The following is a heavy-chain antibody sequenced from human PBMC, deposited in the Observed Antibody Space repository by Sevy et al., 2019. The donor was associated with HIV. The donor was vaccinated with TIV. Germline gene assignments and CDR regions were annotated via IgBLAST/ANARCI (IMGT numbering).Heavy chain of an antibody. CDR2: INQDGSEK. CDR1: GFTFSNYW. D-gene: IGHD6-25*01. J-gene: IGHJ4*02. CDR3: AREEKSGSKPGSFDS. V-gene: IGHV3-7*01. Sequence: GGSLRLSCAASGFTFSNYWMSWVRQAPGKGLECVANINQDGSEKYYLDSVKGRFNVSRDNAKNSLYLQMNSLRAEDSAVYYCAREEKSGSKPGSFDSWGQGTLVTVSS.